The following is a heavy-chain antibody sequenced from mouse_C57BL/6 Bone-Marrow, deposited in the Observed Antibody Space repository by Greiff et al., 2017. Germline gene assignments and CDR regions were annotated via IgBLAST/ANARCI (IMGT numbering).Heavy chain of an antibody. CDR2: IYPGSGST. CDR1: GYTFTSYW. J-gene: IGHJ4*01. D-gene: IGHD2-3*01. Sequence: VQLQQPGAELVKPGASVKMSCKASGYTFTSYWITWVKQRPGPGLEWIGDIYPGSGSTTYTEKFTSKATLTVDTSSSTAYMQLSSLTSEDSAVYYCARASDGYYYAMDYWGQGTSVTVSS. V-gene: IGHV1-55*01. CDR3: ARASDGYYYAMDY.